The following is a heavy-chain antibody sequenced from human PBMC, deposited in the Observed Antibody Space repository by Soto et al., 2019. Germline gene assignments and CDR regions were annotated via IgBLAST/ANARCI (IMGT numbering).Heavy chain of an antibody. CDR2: IIPMYDSA. CDR1: GGTFKTYT. V-gene: IGHV1-69*06. Sequence: QVQLVQSGAEVKKPGSSVKVSCEASGGTFKTYTINWVRQAPGQGLEWIGQIIPMYDSANYAQSRQDRVTISADKSTNTAYMELSSLRSEDTALYYCATWRTYSGSYCFDYWGQGTLVSVSS. J-gene: IGHJ4*02. D-gene: IGHD1-26*01. CDR3: ATWRTYSGSYCFDY.